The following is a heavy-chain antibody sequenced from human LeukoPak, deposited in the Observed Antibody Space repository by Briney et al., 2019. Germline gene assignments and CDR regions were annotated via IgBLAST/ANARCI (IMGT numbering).Heavy chain of an antibody. CDR1: GFSFISYG. CDR3: AKRPSDYGDYVSYFDY. Sequence: GGSLRLSCAASGFSFISYGMHGVRQAPGKGLEWVGVISDDGRSKDYADSVKGRFTISRDNSKDTLYLQMNSLRDEDTAVYYCAKRPSDYGDYVSYFDYWGQGTLVTVSS. J-gene: IGHJ4*02. CDR2: ISDDGRSK. V-gene: IGHV3-30*18. D-gene: IGHD4-17*01.